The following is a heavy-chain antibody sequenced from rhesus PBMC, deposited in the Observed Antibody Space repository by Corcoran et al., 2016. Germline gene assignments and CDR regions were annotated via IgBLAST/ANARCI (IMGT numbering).Heavy chain of an antibody. Sequence: QVTLKESGPALVKPTQTLTLTCTFSGFSLSTSGMCVGWIRQPPGKALEWLASIYWDDGKYTRTSLKSRLTISKDTSKHQVVLTMTNMDPVDTATYYCARVKYSSSHFDYCGQGVLVTVSS. CDR3: ARVKYSSSHFDY. J-gene: IGHJ4*01. D-gene: IGHD6-43*01. CDR2: IYWDDGK. V-gene: IGHV2S1*01. CDR1: GFSLSTSGMC.